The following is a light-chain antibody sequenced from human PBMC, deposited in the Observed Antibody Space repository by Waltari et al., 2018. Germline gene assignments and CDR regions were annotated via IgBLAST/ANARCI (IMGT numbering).Light chain of an antibody. CDR3: QAWDSFIVV. CDR2: QDT. V-gene: IGLV3-1*01. Sequence: SYDLTQSPSVSVSPGQTASITCSGNKLGDKYAAWYQQRAGQSPVLIIYQDTKRPSGIPERFSGSNSGNTATLTISGTQAMDEADYYCQAWDSFIVVFGGGTKLTVL. CDR1: KLGDKY. J-gene: IGLJ2*01.